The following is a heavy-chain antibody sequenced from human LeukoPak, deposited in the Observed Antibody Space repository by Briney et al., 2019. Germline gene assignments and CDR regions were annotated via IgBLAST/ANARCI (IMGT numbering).Heavy chain of an antibody. V-gene: IGHV4-59*01. Sequence: SETLSLTCTVSGGSISSYYWSWIRQPPGKGLEWIGYIYYSGSTNYNPSLKSRVTISVDTSKNQFSLKLRSVTAADTAVYYCVREAATDYYDSSGYYRQTEVFDAWGQGTMVTVSS. CDR3: VREAATDYYDSSGYYRQTEVFDA. J-gene: IGHJ3*01. CDR1: GGSISSYY. CDR2: IYYSGST. D-gene: IGHD3-22*01.